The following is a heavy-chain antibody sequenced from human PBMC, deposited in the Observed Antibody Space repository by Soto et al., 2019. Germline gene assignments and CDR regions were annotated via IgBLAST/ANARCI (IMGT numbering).Heavy chain of an antibody. CDR3: ASGGDTAMATTFRETFDY. J-gene: IGHJ4*02. Sequence: QVQLVESGGGVVQPGRSLRLSCAASGFTFSSYGMHWVRQAPGKGLEWVAVIWYDESNKYYADSVKGRFTISRDNSENTLYLQMNSLRAEDKAVYYCASGGDTAMATTFRETFDYRGQGTLVTVSS. CDR2: IWYDESNK. V-gene: IGHV3-33*01. CDR1: GFTFSSYG. D-gene: IGHD5-18*01.